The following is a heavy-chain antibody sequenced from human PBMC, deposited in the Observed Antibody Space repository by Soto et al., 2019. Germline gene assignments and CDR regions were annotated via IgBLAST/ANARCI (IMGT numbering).Heavy chain of an antibody. CDR3: AKDKGSSWQYYFDY. J-gene: IGHJ4*02. V-gene: IGHV3-9*01. CDR2: ISWNSDSI. CDR1: GFTFDDYA. D-gene: IGHD6-13*01. Sequence: EVQLVESGGGLVQPGRSLRLSCAASGFTFDDYAMHGVRQAPGKGLEWVSSISWNSDSIGYADSVKGRFTISRDNAKNSLYLQMNSLRAEDTALYYCAKDKGSSWQYYFDYWGQGTLVTVSS.